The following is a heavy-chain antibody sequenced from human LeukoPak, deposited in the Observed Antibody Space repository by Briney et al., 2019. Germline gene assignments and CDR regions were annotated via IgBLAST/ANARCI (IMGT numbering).Heavy chain of an antibody. CDR1: GYTFTSYD. Sequence: GASVKVSCKASGYTFTSYDINWVRQATGQGLEWMGWMNPNSGNTGYAQKFQGRVTITRNTSISTAYMELSSLRSEDTAVYYCAREVRGSYPNWFDPWGQGTLVTVSS. V-gene: IGHV1-8*03. CDR3: AREVRGSYPNWFDP. CDR2: MNPNSGNT. D-gene: IGHD1-26*01. J-gene: IGHJ5*02.